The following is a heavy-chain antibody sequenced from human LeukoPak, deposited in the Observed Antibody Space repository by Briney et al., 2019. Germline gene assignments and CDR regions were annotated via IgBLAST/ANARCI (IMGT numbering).Heavy chain of an antibody. CDR1: GYSYTGYW. J-gene: IGHJ4*02. V-gene: IGHV5-51*01. Sequence: LGESLKISCKGSGYSYTGYWIGWVRQMPGKGLEWMGIIYPGDSDTRYSPSFQGQVTISADKSISTAYLQWSSLKASDTAMYYCARHESSSWFLDYWGQGTLVTVSS. CDR3: ARHESSSWFLDY. D-gene: IGHD6-13*01. CDR2: IYPGDSDT.